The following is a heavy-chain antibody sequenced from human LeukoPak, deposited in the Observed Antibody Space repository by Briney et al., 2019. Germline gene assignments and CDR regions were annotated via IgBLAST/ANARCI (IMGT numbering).Heavy chain of an antibody. D-gene: IGHD2-8*01. Sequence: SETLSLTCAVYGGSFSGYYWSWIRQPPGKGLEWIGEINHSGSTNYNPSLKSRVTISVDASKNQFSLKLSSVTAADTAVYYCARVMMGNDAFDIWGQGTMVTVSS. J-gene: IGHJ3*02. CDR2: INHSGST. CDR3: ARVMMGNDAFDI. V-gene: IGHV4-34*01. CDR1: GGSFSGYY.